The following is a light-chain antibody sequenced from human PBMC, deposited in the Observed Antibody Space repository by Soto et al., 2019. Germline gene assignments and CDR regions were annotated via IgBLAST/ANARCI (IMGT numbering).Light chain of an antibody. Sequence: DSQLIMYPNSLSESVGDRVTIACRASQSISSYLNWYQQKPVKAAKLLIYAGSSLQSGVLSRFSGSGSVTDFTLTISSLLPEDFATYYCRQSYGTPPWTFGQVTKVDI. CDR2: AGS. V-gene: IGKV1-39*01. J-gene: IGKJ1*01. CDR1: QSISSY. CDR3: RQSYGTPPWT.